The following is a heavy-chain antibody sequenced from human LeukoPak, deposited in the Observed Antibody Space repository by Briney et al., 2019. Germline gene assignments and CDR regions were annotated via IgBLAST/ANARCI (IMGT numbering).Heavy chain of an antibody. CDR2: INHSGST. CDR3: ARVITMVRGVIGNNWFDP. CDR1: GGSFSGYY. J-gene: IGHJ5*02. Sequence: SETLSLTCAVYGGSFSGYYWSWIRQPPGKGLEWIGEINHSGSTNYNPSLKSRVTISVDTSKNQFSLKLSSVTAADTAVYYCARVITMVRGVIGNNWFDPWGKGTLVTVSS. D-gene: IGHD3-10*01. V-gene: IGHV4-34*01.